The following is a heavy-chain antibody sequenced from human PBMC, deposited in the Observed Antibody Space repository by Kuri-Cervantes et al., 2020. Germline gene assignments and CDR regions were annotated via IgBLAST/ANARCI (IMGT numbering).Heavy chain of an antibody. J-gene: IGHJ3*02. Sequence: SETLSLTCTVSGGSISSYYWSWIRQPPGKGLEWIGYIYYSGSTNYNPFLKSRVTISVDTSKNQFSLKLSSVTAADTAVYYCARHKELDAFDIWGQGTMVTVSS. CDR3: ARHKELDAFDI. D-gene: IGHD1-7*01. CDR2: IYYSGST. CDR1: GGSISSYY. V-gene: IGHV4-59*08.